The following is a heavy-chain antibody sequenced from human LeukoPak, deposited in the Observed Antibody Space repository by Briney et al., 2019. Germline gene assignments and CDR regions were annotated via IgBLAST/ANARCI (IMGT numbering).Heavy chain of an antibody. CDR3: AREDSSGLGAYFDY. J-gene: IGHJ4*02. D-gene: IGHD3-22*01. V-gene: IGHV3-7*01. Sequence: PGGSLRLSCAASGFTFSSYWMSWVRQAPGKGLEWVANIKQDGSEKYYVDSAKGRFTISRDNAKNSLYLQINSLRAEDTAVYYCAREDSSGLGAYFDYWGQGNLVTVSS. CDR2: IKQDGSEK. CDR1: GFTFSSYW.